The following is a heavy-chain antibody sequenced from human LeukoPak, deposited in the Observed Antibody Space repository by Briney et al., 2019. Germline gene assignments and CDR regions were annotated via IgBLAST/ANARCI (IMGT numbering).Heavy chain of an antibody. CDR2: IYYSGST. J-gene: IGHJ2*01. Sequence: PSETLSLTCTVSGGSISSYYWSWIRQPPGKGLEWIGYIYYSGSTNYNPSLKSRVTMSVDTSKNQFSLKLSSVTAADTAVYYCARERTVVTEYWYFDLWGRGTLVTVSS. V-gene: IGHV4-59*01. D-gene: IGHD4-23*01. CDR3: ARERTVVTEYWYFDL. CDR1: GGSISSYY.